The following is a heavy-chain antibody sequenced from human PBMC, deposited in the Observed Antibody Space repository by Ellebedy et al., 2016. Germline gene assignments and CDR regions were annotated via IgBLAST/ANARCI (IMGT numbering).Heavy chain of an antibody. CDR2: IIPIFGTA. CDR1: RGTFSSYA. V-gene: IGHV1-69*13. J-gene: IGHJ3*02. D-gene: IGHD3-10*02. CDR3: ARAPSMLKDQDAFDI. Sequence: SVKVSXKASRGTFSSYAISWVRQAPGQGPEWMGGIIPIFGTANYAQKFQGRVTITADESTSTAYMELSSLRSEDTAVYYCARAPSMLKDQDAFDIWGQGTMVTVSS.